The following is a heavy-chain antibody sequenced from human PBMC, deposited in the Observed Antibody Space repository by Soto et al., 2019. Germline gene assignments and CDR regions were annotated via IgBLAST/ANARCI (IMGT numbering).Heavy chain of an antibody. CDR1: GYSFTSFD. Sequence: GASVKVSCKASGYSFTSFDINWVRQVTGQGLEWMGWMNPNSGHTGYAQKFQGRVTMTRNTSISTAYLELSSLKSEDTAVYYCARGRPITGTKGFWFDPWGQGTLVTVSS. D-gene: IGHD1-20*01. J-gene: IGHJ5*02. CDR3: ARGRPITGTKGFWFDP. CDR2: MNPNSGHT. V-gene: IGHV1-8*01.